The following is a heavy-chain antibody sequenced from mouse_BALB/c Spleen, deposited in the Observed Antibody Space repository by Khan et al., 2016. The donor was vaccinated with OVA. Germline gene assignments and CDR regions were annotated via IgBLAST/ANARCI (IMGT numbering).Heavy chain of an antibody. CDR1: GYSITSDYA. V-gene: IGHV3-2*02. CDR3: ARTGTITTVVATDFDY. CDR2: IKYSGST. J-gene: IGHJ2*01. D-gene: IGHD1-1*01. Sequence: VQLKESGPGLVKPSQSLSLTCTVTGYSITSDYAWNWIRQFPGNKLEWMGYIKYSGSTSYNPSLQSRISITRHPSKHRFFLQVSSVTTQDTDTYYCARTGTITTVVATDFDYWGQGTTLTVSS.